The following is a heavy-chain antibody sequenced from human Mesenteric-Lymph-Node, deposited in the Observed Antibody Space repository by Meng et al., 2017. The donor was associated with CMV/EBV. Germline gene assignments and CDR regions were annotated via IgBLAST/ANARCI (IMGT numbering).Heavy chain of an antibody. Sequence: SGDTFTSYAMHWVRQAPGQRLEWMGWINAGNGNTKYSQKFQGRVTITRDTSASTAYMELSSLRSEDTAVYYCARDRGYYGSGSYSDYWGQGTLVTVSS. CDR2: INAGNGNT. CDR3: ARDRGYYGSGSYSDY. J-gene: IGHJ4*02. CDR1: GDTFTSYA. D-gene: IGHD3-10*01. V-gene: IGHV1-3*01.